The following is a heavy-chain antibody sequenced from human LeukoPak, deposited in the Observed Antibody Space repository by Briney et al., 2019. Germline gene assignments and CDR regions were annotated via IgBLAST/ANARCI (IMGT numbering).Heavy chain of an antibody. D-gene: IGHD2-15*01. Sequence: GGSLRLSCAASGFTFSSYAMSWVRQAPGKGLEWVSGISGSGGSTYYADSMKGRSTISRDNFKNTLSLQMNSLRAGDTAVYYCATSEYCTGGSCFYFDCWGQGTLATVSS. V-gene: IGHV3-23*01. CDR3: ATSEYCTGGSCFYFDC. J-gene: IGHJ4*02. CDR2: ISGSGGST. CDR1: GFTFSSYA.